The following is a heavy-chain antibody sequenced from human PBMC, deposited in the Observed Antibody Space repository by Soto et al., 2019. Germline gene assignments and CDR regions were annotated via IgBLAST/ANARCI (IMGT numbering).Heavy chain of an antibody. Sequence: PSETLSLTCAAYGGSFSCYYWSWIRQPPGKGLEWIGEINHSGSTNYNPSLKSRVTISVDTSKNQFSLKLSSVTAADTAVYYCAGTTVTTSRRDYWGQGTLVTVSS. CDR3: AGTTVTTSRRDY. CDR2: INHSGST. V-gene: IGHV4-34*01. D-gene: IGHD4-17*01. CDR1: GGSFSCYY. J-gene: IGHJ4*02.